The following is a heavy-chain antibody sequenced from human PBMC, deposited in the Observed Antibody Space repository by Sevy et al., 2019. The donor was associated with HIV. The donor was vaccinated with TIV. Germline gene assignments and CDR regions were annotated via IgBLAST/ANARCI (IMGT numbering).Heavy chain of an antibody. Sequence: ASVKVSCKVSGYTLTELSMHWVRQAPGKGLEWMGTFDPEDDETIYAQKFQGRVTMTEDTSTDTAYMELSSLRAEDTAVYYCARKVGRLSGTDYWGQGTLVTVSS. D-gene: IGHD1-26*01. CDR3: ARKVGRLSGTDY. V-gene: IGHV1-24*01. J-gene: IGHJ4*02. CDR2: FDPEDDET. CDR1: GYTLTELS.